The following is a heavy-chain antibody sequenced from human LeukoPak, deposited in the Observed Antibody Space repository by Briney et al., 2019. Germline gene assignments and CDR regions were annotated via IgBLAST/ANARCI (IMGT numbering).Heavy chain of an antibody. V-gene: IGHV3-30*02. CDR3: ANIMVPRRGYYYYGMDV. CDR2: IRYDGSNK. Sequence: QPGRSLRLSCAASGFTFSHYGVHWVRQAPGKGLEWVAFIRYDGSNKYYADSVKGRFTISRDNSKNTLYLQMNSLRAEDTAVYYCANIMVPRRGYYYYGMDVWGQGTTVTVSS. CDR1: GFTFSHYG. J-gene: IGHJ6*02. D-gene: IGHD3-16*01.